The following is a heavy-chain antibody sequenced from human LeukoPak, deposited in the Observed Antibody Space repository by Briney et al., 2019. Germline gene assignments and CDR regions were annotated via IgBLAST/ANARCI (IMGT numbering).Heavy chain of an antibody. CDR1: GFTFSSYA. Sequence: GGSLRLSCAASGFTFSSYAMHWVRQAPGKGLEWVAVISYDGSNKYYADSVKGRFTISRDNSKNTLYLQMNSLRAEDTAVYYCARRFDSWGQGTLVTVSS. CDR3: ARRFDS. J-gene: IGHJ4*02. V-gene: IGHV3-30-3*01. CDR2: ISYDGSNK.